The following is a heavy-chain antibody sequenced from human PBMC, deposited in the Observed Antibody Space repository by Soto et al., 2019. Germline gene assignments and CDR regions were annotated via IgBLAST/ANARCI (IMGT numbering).Heavy chain of an antibody. CDR1: GFTFSSYG. D-gene: IGHD1-1*01. V-gene: IGHV3-30*18. J-gene: IGHJ6*04. Sequence: PGGSLRLSCAASGFTFSSYGMHWVRQAPGKGLEWVAVISYDGSNKYYADSVKGRFTISRDNSKNTLYLQMNSLRAEDTAVYYCAKDKGYGKLDVWGKGTTVTVSS. CDR3: AKDKGYGKLDV. CDR2: ISYDGSNK.